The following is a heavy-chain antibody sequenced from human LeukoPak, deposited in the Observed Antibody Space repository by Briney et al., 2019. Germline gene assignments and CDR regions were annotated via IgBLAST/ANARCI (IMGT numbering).Heavy chain of an antibody. CDR3: ARSMVRGGGYYYYGMDV. V-gene: IGHV3-53*04. CDR2: IYSGGST. D-gene: IGHD3-10*01. J-gene: IGHJ6*02. CDR1: GFSFSNSG. Sequence: GGSLRLSCAASGFSFSNSGMSWVRQAPGKGLEWVSVIYSGGSTYYADSVKGRFTISRHNSKNTLYLQMNSLRAEDTAVYYCARSMVRGGGYYYYGMDVWGQGTTVTVSS.